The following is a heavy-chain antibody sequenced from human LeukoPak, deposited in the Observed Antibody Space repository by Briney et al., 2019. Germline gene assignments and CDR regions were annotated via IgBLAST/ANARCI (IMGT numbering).Heavy chain of an antibody. Sequence: SETLSLTCTVSGGSISSYYWSWIRQPPGKGLEWIGYIYYSGSTNYNPSLKSRVTTSVDTSKNQFSLKLSSVTAADTAVYYCVRDDGGLGEFYYWGQGTLVTVSS. V-gene: IGHV4-59*01. J-gene: IGHJ4*02. D-gene: IGHD3-16*01. CDR2: IYYSGST. CDR1: GGSISSYY. CDR3: VRDDGGLGEFYY.